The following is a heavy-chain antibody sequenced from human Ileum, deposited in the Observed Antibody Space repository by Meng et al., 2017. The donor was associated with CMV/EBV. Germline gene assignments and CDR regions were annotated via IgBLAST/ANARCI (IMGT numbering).Heavy chain of an antibody. V-gene: IGHV4-4*07. CDR3: ARSGLRGIYVDY. J-gene: IGHJ4*02. CDR2: ISTSGID. Sequence: VPLRGSGPELCNPSYPLSLTSCVSGGFANNFSLRWIRQPGGKVLQVIGRISTSGIDNYNPSLNRRGTMSVDTSKKQFSLKLSSVTAADTAVYYCARSGLRGIYVDYWGQGTLFTVSS. D-gene: IGHD4-17*01. CDR1: GGFANNFS.